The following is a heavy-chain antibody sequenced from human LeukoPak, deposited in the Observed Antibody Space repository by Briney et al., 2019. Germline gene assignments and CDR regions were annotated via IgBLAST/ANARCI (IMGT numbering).Heavy chain of an antibody. CDR3: ARQTHGYGEQHQH. Sequence: GESLEISFKGSGYSFTSYWISWVRPMPGKGLEWMGGIYPSYSYTNYIPSFQGHVTLSAEKSINNAYLQGSSLKASDTAMYYCARQTHGYGEQHQHWGQGTLVTVSS. V-gene: IGHV5-10-1*01. CDR2: IYPSYSYT. J-gene: IGHJ1*01. D-gene: IGHD4-17*01. CDR1: GYSFTSYW.